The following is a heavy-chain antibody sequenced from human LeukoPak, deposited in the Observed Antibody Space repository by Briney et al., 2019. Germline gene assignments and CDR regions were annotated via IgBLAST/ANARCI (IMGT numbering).Heavy chain of an antibody. V-gene: IGHV4-34*01. Sequence: SETLSLTCAVYGESFSDYYWSWIRQPPGKGLEWIGEINHSGSTNYSPSLKSRVTISVDTSKNQFSLKLRSLTAADTAVYSCARGVVGATRANWFDPWGQGTLVTVSS. CDR1: GESFSDYY. J-gene: IGHJ5*02. D-gene: IGHD1-26*01. CDR3: ARGVVGATRANWFDP. CDR2: INHSGST.